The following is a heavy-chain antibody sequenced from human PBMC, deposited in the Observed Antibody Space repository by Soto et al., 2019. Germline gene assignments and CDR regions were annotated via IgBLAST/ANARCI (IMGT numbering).Heavy chain of an antibody. CDR2: ISASTRNT. J-gene: IGHJ2*01. CDR1: GYTFTNYA. V-gene: IGHV1-18*01. D-gene: IGHD2-15*01. Sequence: QVQLVQSGAEVKKPGASVKVSCQASGYTFTNYAISWVRQAPGQGLEWMGWISASTRNTDQAQNCNGRVTINIDTSTNTANMELRSLRSDDTAVYYCARCYCSVGSCYSGWHFDLWGRGTLVTVSS. CDR3: ARCYCSVGSCYSGWHFDL.